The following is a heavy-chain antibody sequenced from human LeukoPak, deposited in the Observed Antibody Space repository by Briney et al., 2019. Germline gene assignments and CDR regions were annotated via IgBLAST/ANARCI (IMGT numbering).Heavy chain of an antibody. D-gene: IGHD3-9*01. J-gene: IGHJ5*02. CDR3: ARDHPYLTPYENWFDP. V-gene: IGHV4-34*01. CDR2: INHSGST. Sequence: SETLSLTCAVYGGSFSGYYWSWIRQPPGKGLEWIGEINHSGSTNYNPSLKSRVTISVDTSKNQFSLKLSSVTAADTAVYYCARDHPYLTPYENWFDPWGQGTLVTVSS. CDR1: GGSFSGYY.